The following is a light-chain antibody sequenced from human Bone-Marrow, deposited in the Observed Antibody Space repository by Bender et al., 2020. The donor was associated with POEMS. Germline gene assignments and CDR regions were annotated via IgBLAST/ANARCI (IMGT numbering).Light chain of an antibody. Sequence: SYVLTQPPSVSVAPGQTARITCGGNDIGSKSVHWYQQKSGQAPVLVVYEDSDRPSGIPERFSGSNSGNTATLTISRVEAGDEAGYYCQVWDSSSDLWVFGGGTKLTVL. V-gene: IGLV3-21*02. CDR1: DIGSKS. CDR2: EDS. CDR3: QVWDSSSDLWV. J-gene: IGLJ3*02.